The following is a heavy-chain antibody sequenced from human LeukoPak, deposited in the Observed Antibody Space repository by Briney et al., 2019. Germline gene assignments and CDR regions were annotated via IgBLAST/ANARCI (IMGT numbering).Heavy chain of an antibody. D-gene: IGHD2-2*01. CDR3: ARLPAPTKVLQVGIVVVPAAMPDDYYYYYGMDV. J-gene: IGHJ6*02. Sequence: ASVKVSCKASGYTFTSYGISWVRQAPGQGLEWMGWISAYNGNTNYAQKLQGRVTMTTDTSTSTAYMELRSLRSDDTAVYYRARLPAPTKVLQVGIVVVPAAMPDDYYYYYGMDVWGQGTTVTVSS. V-gene: IGHV1-18*01. CDR1: GYTFTSYG. CDR2: ISAYNGNT.